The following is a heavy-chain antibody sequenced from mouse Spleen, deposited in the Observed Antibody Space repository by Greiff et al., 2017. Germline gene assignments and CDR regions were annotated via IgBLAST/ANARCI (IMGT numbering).Heavy chain of an antibody. V-gene: IGHV1-15*01. CDR3: TRPFEDYSNYVGFAY. Sequence: QVQLQQSGAELVRPGASVTLSCKASGYTFTDYEMHWVKQTPVHGLEWIGAIDPETGGTAYNQKFKGKAILTADKSSSTAYMELRSLTSEDSAVYYCTRPFEDYSNYVGFAYWGQGTLVTVSA. CDR2: IDPETGGT. CDR1: GYTFTDYE. J-gene: IGHJ3*01. D-gene: IGHD2-5*01.